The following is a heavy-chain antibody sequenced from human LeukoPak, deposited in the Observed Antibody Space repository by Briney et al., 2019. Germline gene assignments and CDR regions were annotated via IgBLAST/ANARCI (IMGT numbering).Heavy chain of an antibody. CDR2: ISGSGGST. D-gene: IGHD3-22*01. Sequence: PGGSLRLSCAASGFTFSSYGMSWVRQAPGKGLEWVSAISGSGGSTYYADSVKGRFTISRDNSKNTLYLQMNSLRAEDTAVYYCAKGFYYDSSGLFDYWGQGTLVTVSS. CDR1: GFTFSSYG. V-gene: IGHV3-23*01. CDR3: AKGFYYDSSGLFDY. J-gene: IGHJ4*02.